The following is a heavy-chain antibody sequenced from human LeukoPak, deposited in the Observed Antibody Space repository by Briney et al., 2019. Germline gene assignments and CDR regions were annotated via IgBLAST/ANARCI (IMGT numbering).Heavy chain of an antibody. CDR2: INHNGNVN. CDR3: ARGGGLDV. V-gene: IGHV3-7*03. J-gene: IGHJ6*02. CDR1: GFTFSSYW. D-gene: IGHD3-16*01. Sequence: GGSLRLSCAASGFTFSSYWMNWARQAPGKGREWVASINHNGNVNYYVDSVKGRFTISRDNAKNSLYLQMSNLRAEDAAVYFCARGGGLDVWGQGATVTVSS.